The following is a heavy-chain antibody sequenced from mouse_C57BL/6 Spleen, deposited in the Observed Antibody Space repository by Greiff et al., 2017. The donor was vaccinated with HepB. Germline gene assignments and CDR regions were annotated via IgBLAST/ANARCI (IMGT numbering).Heavy chain of an antibody. CDR1: GFSLTSYG. Sequence: QVQLKQSGPGLVQPSQSLSITCTVSGFSLTSYGVHWVRQSPGKGLEWLGVIWSGGSTDYNAACISRLSISKDNSKSQVFFKMNSLQADDTAIYYCASHYGYDEGYAMDYWGQGTSVTVSS. CDR3: ASHYGYDEGYAMDY. CDR2: IWSGGST. D-gene: IGHD2-2*01. V-gene: IGHV2-2*01. J-gene: IGHJ4*01.